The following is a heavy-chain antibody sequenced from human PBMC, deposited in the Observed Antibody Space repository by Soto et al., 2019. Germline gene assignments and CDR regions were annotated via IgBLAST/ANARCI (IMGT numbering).Heavy chain of an antibody. Sequence: QVQLVESGGGVVQPGRSLRLSCAASGFTFSSYGMHWVRQAPGKGLEWVAVISYDGSNKYYADSVKGRFTISRDNSKNTLYLQMNSLRAEDTAVYYCAKVMEWELQGPFDYWGQGTLVTVSS. CDR3: AKVMEWELQGPFDY. J-gene: IGHJ4*02. V-gene: IGHV3-30*18. D-gene: IGHD1-26*01. CDR2: ISYDGSNK. CDR1: GFTFSSYG.